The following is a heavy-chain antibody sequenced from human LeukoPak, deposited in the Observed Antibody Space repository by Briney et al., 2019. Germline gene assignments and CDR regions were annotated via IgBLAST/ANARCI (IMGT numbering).Heavy chain of an antibody. J-gene: IGHJ4*02. CDR3: ARGEEYGSGTVHFDY. CDR2: VHHSGGT. D-gene: IGHD3-10*01. Sequence: SETLSLTCAVSGGSISSSSWWSWVRQPPGKGLEWIGEVHHSGGTNYNPSLKSRVTISADRSNNRFSLSLNSVTAADTAVFYCARGEEYGSGTVHFDYWGQGILVTVSS. V-gene: IGHV4-4*02. CDR1: GGSISSSSW.